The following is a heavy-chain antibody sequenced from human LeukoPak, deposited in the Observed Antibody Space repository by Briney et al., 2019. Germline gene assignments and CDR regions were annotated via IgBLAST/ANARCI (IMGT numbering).Heavy chain of an antibody. J-gene: IGHJ5*02. Sequence: GGSLRLSCAASGFTFSSYSMNWVRQAPGKGLEWVSSISSSSSYIYYADSVKGRFTISRDNAKNSLYLQMNSLRAEDTAVYYCARVELPLGIAVTGNLGSWGQGTLVTVSS. V-gene: IGHV3-21*01. CDR1: GFTFSSYS. D-gene: IGHD6-19*01. CDR3: ARVELPLGIAVTGNLGS. CDR2: ISSSSSYI.